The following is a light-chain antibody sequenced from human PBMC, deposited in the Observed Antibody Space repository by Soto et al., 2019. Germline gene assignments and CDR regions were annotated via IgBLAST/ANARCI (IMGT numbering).Light chain of an antibody. V-gene: IGLV1-40*01. CDR1: SSNIGAGYD. CDR3: QSYDSSLSGWV. J-gene: IGLJ3*02. Sequence: QSVLTQPPSVSGVPGQRVTISCTGSSSNIGAGYDVHWYQQLPGTAPKLLIYGNNNRPSGVPDRFSGSKSATSDSLAITGLQAEDEADYYCQSYDSSLSGWVFGGGTKVTVL. CDR2: GNN.